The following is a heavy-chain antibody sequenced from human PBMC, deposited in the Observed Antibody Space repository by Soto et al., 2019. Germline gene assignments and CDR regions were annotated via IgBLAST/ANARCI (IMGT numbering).Heavy chain of an antibody. D-gene: IGHD4-4*01. CDR2: IYDSGST. Sequence: SETLSLTCTVSGGSISSYYWSWIRQPPGKGLEWIGHIYDSGSTNYNPSLKSRVTISVDTSKNQFSLKLSSVTAADTAVYYCARSDYTDRYAYWGQGTLVTVSS. CDR3: ARSDYTDRYAY. V-gene: IGHV4-59*08. CDR1: GGSISSYY. J-gene: IGHJ4*02.